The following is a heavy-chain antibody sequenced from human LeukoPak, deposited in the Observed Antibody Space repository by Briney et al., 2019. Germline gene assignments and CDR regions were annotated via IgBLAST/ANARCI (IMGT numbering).Heavy chain of an antibody. CDR1: GGTFSSYA. D-gene: IGHD6-13*01. CDR3: AKDPPSWYSSSLIY. J-gene: IGHJ4*02. V-gene: IGHV1-69*01. CDR2: IIPIFGTA. Sequence: SVKVSCKASGGTFSSYAISWVRQAPGQGLEWMGGIIPIFGTANYAQKFQGRVTITADESTSTAYMELSSLRSEDTAVYYCAKDPPSWYSSSLIYWGQGTLVTVSS.